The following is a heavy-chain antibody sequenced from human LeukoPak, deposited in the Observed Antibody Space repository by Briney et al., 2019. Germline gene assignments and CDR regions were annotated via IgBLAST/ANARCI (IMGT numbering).Heavy chain of an antibody. CDR2: ISSSSSTI. CDR1: GFTFSSYS. D-gene: IGHD3-10*01. J-gene: IGHJ4*02. CDR3: ARESRGAYFDY. V-gene: IGHV3-48*01. Sequence: PGGSLRLSCAASGFTFSSYSMNWVRQAPGQGLEWVSYISSSSSTIYYADSVKGRFTISRDNAKNSLYLQMNSLRAEDTAVYYCARESRGAYFDYWGQGTLVTVSS.